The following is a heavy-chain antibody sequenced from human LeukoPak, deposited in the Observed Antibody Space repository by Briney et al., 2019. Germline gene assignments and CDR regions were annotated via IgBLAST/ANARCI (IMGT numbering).Heavy chain of an antibody. CDR1: GFTFSSYA. Sequence: GGSLRLSCAASGFTFSSYAMSWVRQAPGKGLEWVSAISGSGGSTYYADSVKGRFTISRDNAKNSLYLQMNSLRAEDTAVYYCARPRRYCSGGSCYPDYFDYWGQGTLVTVSS. V-gene: IGHV3-23*01. CDR3: ARPRRYCSGGSCYPDYFDY. CDR2: ISGSGGST. J-gene: IGHJ4*02. D-gene: IGHD2-15*01.